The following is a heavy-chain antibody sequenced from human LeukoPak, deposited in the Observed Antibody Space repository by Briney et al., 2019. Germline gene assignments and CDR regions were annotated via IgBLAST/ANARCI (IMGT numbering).Heavy chain of an antibody. CDR3: ARGHVSRRYYDSSDYLDWFDP. D-gene: IGHD3-22*01. Sequence: GASVKVSCKASGYTFTSYGISWVRQAPGQGLEWMGWISAYNGNTNYAQKLQGRVTMTRDTSTRTVYMELSSLRSEDTAVYDCARGHVSRRYYDSSDYLDWFDPWGQGTLVTVSS. J-gene: IGHJ5*02. CDR2: ISAYNGNT. V-gene: IGHV1-18*01. CDR1: GYTFTSYG.